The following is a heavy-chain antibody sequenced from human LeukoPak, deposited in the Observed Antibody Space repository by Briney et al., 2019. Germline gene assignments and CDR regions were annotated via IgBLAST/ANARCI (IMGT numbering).Heavy chain of an antibody. V-gene: IGHV3-30*04. CDR2: ISYDGSNK. J-gene: IGHJ5*02. Sequence: PGGSPRLSCAASGFTFSSYAMHWVRQAPGKGLEWVAVISYDGSNKYYADSVKGRFTISRDNSKNTLYLQMNSLRAEDTAVYYCARSGEDYYDSSGSNWFDPWGQGTLVTVSS. D-gene: IGHD3-22*01. CDR1: GFTFSSYA. CDR3: ARSGEDYYDSSGSNWFDP.